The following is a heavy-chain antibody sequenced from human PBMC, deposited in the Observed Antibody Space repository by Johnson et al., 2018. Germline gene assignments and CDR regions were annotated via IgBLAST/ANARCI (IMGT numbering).Heavy chain of an antibody. J-gene: IGHJ6*03. CDR3: AKRFMQQLGFYYYYYMDV. CDR1: GFTFSNYG. CDR2: ISYDGSNK. Sequence: QVQLVESGGGLVKXGGSLKLXCAASGFTFSNYGVHWVRQAPGRGLEWVALISYDGSNKYYLDSVKGRLPISRDNSKNTLYLQMNSLRAEDTAVYYCAKRFMQQLGFYYYYYMDVWGKGTTVTVSS. D-gene: IGHD6-13*01. V-gene: IGHV3-30*18.